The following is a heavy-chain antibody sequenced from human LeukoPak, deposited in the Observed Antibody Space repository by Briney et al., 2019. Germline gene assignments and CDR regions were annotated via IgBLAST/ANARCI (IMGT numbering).Heavy chain of an antibody. CDR2: IIPIFGTA. Sequence: ASVKVSCKASGGTFSSYAISWVRQAPGQGLEWMGGIIPIFGTANYAQKFQGRVTITADESTSTAYMELSSLRSEDTAVYYCARDQPRRGPGNHGYWGQGTLVTVSS. V-gene: IGHV1-69*13. CDR1: GGTFSSYA. D-gene: IGHD1-26*01. CDR3: ARDQPRRGPGNHGY. J-gene: IGHJ4*02.